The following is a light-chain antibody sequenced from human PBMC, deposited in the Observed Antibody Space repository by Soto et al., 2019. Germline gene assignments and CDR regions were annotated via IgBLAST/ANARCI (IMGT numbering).Light chain of an antibody. V-gene: IGKV3-11*01. Sequence: EIVLTQSPATLSLSPGERATLSCRASQSVSSYLAWYQHKPRQAPRLLIYDASNRATGIPARFSGGGSGTDFTLTISSLVPEDFAVYYCQQRSNWPPVFGPGTKVDIK. CDR3: QQRSNWPPV. CDR2: DAS. J-gene: IGKJ3*01. CDR1: QSVSSY.